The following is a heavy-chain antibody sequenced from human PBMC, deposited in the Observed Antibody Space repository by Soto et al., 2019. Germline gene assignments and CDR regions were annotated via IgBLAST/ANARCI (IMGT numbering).Heavy chain of an antibody. V-gene: IGHV1-18*04. CDR1: GYTLSNFD. CDR3: ARFNFPHSGGNSSSFMDV. Sequence: QVQLVQSGAEVKKPGASVKVSCKASGYTLSNFDISWVRQAPGQGLEWMAWISGHNGNTNFAQKFQGIVRLTADTSVSTAYMELRSMRPDDTGVSRCARFNFPHSGGNSSSFMDVCGQGTTVTVSS. J-gene: IGHJ6*02. CDR2: ISGHNGNT. D-gene: IGHD1-1*01.